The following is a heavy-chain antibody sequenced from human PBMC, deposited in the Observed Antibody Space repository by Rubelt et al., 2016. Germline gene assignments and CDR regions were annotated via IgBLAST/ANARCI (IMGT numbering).Heavy chain of an antibody. CDR1: GGSFSGYY. Sequence: QAQLQQWGAGLLKPSETLSLTCAVYGGSFSGYYWSWIRQPPGKGLEWIGEINHSGSTIYNPSLKIRVTISVDTFKNQFSLKLSSVTAADTAVYYCARGLRYFDWSLPFNYWGQGTLVTVSS. CDR3: ARGLRYFDWSLPFNY. CDR2: INHSGST. D-gene: IGHD3-9*01. V-gene: IGHV4-34*01. J-gene: IGHJ4*02.